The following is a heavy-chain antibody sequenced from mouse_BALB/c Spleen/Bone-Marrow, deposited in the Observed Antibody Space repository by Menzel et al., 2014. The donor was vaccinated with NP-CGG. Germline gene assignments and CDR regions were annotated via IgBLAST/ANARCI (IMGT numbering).Heavy chain of an antibody. D-gene: IGHD3-3*01. J-gene: IGHJ4*01. CDR1: GFSLTSYG. CDR3: ASGGDGYAMDY. Sequence: VKLVESGPGLVQPSQSLSITCTVSGFSLTSYGVHWVRQSPGKGLEWLGVIWSGGSTDYNAAFISRLSISKDNSKSQVFFKMNSLQANDTAIYYCASGGDGYAMDYWGQGTSVTVSS. CDR2: IWSGGST. V-gene: IGHV2-2*02.